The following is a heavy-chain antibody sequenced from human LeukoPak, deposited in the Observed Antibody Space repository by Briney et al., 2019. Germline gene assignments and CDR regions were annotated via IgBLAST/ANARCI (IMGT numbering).Heavy chain of an antibody. Sequence: PSETLSLTCAVYGGSFSGYYWSWIRHPPGKGLEWIGEINHSGSTNYNPSLKSRVTISVDTSKNQFSLKLSSVTAADTAVYYCAREENYYGSGSYYNDWGQGTLVTVSS. CDR1: GGSFSGYY. V-gene: IGHV4-34*01. D-gene: IGHD3-10*01. CDR2: INHSGST. CDR3: AREENYYGSGSYYND. J-gene: IGHJ4*02.